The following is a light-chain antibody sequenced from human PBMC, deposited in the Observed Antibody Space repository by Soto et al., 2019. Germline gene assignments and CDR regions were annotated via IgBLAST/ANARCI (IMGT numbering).Light chain of an antibody. Sequence: EVVMTQSPATLSVSPGESATLSCRASQSVSSSLAWYQQKPGQAPRLLIYGASTRATGIPARFSGSGSGTEFTLTISSLQSEDFAVYYCQQYNIWPPLTFGGGTKVEIK. V-gene: IGKV3-15*01. CDR3: QQYNIWPPLT. CDR2: GAS. J-gene: IGKJ4*01. CDR1: QSVSSS.